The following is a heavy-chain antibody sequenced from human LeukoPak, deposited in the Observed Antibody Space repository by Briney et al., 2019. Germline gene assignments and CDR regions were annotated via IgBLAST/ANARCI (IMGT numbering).Heavy chain of an antibody. Sequence: PGGSLRLSCAASGFTVSSNYMSWVRQAPGKGLEWVSVIYSGGSTYYADSVKGRFTISRDNSKNTLYLQMNSLRAEDTAVYYCAATAYSSSWTPYFDYWGQGTLVTVSS. CDR1: GFTVSSNY. CDR2: IYSGGST. D-gene: IGHD6-13*01. CDR3: AATAYSSSWTPYFDY. J-gene: IGHJ4*02. V-gene: IGHV3-66*01.